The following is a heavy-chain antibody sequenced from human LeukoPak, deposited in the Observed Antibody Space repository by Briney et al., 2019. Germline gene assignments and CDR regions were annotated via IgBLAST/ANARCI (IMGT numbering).Heavy chain of an antibody. V-gene: IGHV3-7*03. CDR1: GFTFSSYW. CDR2: IKQDGSEK. CDR3: ALARSLDY. Sequence: GGSLRLSCAASGFTFSSYWMTWVRQAPGEGLEWVANIKQDGSEKYYVDSVKGRFTISRDNARNSLYLQMNSLRVEDTAVYYCALARSLDYWGQGILVTVSS. J-gene: IGHJ4*02.